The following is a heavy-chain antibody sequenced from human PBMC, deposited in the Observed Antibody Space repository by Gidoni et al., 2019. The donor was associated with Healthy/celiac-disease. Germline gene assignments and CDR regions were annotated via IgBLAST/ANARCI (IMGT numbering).Heavy chain of an antibody. CDR2: IYYSGST. D-gene: IGHD2-2*02. V-gene: IGHV4-39*01. J-gene: IGHJ5*02. Sequence: QLQLQESGPGLVKPSETLSLTCTVSGGSISSSSYYWGWIRQPPGKGLEWIGSIYYSGSTYYNPSLKSRVTISVDTSKNQFSLKLSSVTAADTAVYYCARIPWSKINNWFDPWGQGTLVTVSS. CDR3: ARIPWSKINNWFDP. CDR1: GGSISSSSYY.